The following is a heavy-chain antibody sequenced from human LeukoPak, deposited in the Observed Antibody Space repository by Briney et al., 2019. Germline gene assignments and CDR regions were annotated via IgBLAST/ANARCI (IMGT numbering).Heavy chain of an antibody. CDR2: ISSSSSYI. CDR1: GFTFSSYS. CDR3: ARDLSKYYDFWSGYEHCFDY. Sequence: GGSLRLSCAASGFTFSSYSMNWVRQAPGKGLEWVSSISSSSSYIYYADSVKGRFTISRDNAKNSLYLQMNSLRAEDTAVYYCARDLSKYYDFWSGYEHCFDYWGQGTLVTVSS. V-gene: IGHV3-21*01. J-gene: IGHJ4*02. D-gene: IGHD3-3*01.